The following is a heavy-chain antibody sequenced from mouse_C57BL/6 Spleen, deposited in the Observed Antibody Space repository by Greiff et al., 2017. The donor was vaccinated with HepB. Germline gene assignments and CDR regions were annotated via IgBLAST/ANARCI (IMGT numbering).Heavy chain of an antibody. CDR3: ARKDGNYEFAY. D-gene: IGHD2-1*01. CDR2: INPNNGGT. J-gene: IGHJ3*01. Sequence: VQLKQSGPELVKPGASVKIPCKASGYTFTDYNMDWVKQSHGKSLEWIGDINPNNGGTIYNQKFKGKATLTVDKSSSTAYMELRSLTSEDTAVYYCARKDGNYEFAYWGQGTLVTVSA. CDR1: GYTFTDYN. V-gene: IGHV1-18*01.